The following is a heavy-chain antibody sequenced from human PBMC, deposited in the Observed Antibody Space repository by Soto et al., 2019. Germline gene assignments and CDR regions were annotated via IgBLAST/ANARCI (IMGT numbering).Heavy chain of an antibody. J-gene: IGHJ5*02. D-gene: IGHD3-10*01. CDR1: GGSISSGDYY. CDR3: ARLLWFGEFSQYENWFDP. V-gene: IGHV4-30-4*01. CDR2: IYYSGST. Sequence: SETLSLTCTVSGGSISSGDYYWSWIRQPPGKGLEWIGYIYYSGSTYYNPSLKSRVTISVGTSKNQFSLKLSSVTAADTAVYYCARLLWFGEFSQYENWFDPWGQGTLVTVSS.